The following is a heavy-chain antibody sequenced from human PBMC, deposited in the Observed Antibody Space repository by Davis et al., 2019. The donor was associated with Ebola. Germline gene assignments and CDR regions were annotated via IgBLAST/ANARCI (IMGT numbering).Heavy chain of an antibody. J-gene: IGHJ4*02. CDR1: GFTFSSYA. Sequence: PGGSLRLSCAASGFTFSSYAMHWVRQAPGKGLEWVAVISYDGSNKYYADSVKGRFTISRDNSKNTLYLQMNSLRAEDTAVYYCARDQGSSSGWYTDRRPFDYWGQGTLVTVSS. CDR3: ARDQGSSSGWYTDRRPFDY. CDR2: ISYDGSNK. V-gene: IGHV3-30-3*01. D-gene: IGHD6-19*01.